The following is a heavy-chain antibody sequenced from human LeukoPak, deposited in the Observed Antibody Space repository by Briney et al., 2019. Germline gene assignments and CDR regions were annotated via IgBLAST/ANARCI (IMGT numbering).Heavy chain of an antibody. CDR3: ARLSNYYDSSGYFKTDAFDI. Sequence: PSETLSLTCTVSGGSISSYYWSWIRQPAGKGLEWIGRIYTSGSTNYNPSLKSRVTMSVDTSKNQFSLKLSSVTAADTAVYYCARLSNYYDSSGYFKTDAFDIWGQGTMVTVCS. D-gene: IGHD3-22*01. CDR1: GGSISSYY. J-gene: IGHJ3*02. CDR2: IYTSGST. V-gene: IGHV4-4*07.